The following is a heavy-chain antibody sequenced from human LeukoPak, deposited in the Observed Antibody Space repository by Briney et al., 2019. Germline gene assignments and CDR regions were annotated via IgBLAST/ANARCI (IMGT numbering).Heavy chain of an antibody. J-gene: IGHJ4*02. CDR3: VKDTVAGTPTYYFDY. CDR1: GYTFTSYY. V-gene: IGHV1-46*01. D-gene: IGHD6-19*01. CDR2: INPSGGST. Sequence: ASVKVSCKASGYTFTSYYMHWVRQAPGQGLEWMGIINPSGGSTSYAQKFQGRVTMTRDTSTSTVYMELSSLRSEDTAVYYCVKDTVAGTPTYYFDYWGQGTLVTVSS.